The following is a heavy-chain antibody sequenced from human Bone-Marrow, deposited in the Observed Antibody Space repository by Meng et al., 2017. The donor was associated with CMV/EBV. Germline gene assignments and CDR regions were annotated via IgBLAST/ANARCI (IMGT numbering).Heavy chain of an antibody. Sequence: SCAASGFTVSSNYMSWVRQAPGKGLEWDSVIYSGGSTYYADSVKGRFTISRDNSKNTLYLQMNSLRAEDTAVYYCASSPPQLGYFDYWGQGTLVTVSS. D-gene: IGHD6-13*01. CDR1: GFTVSSNY. CDR2: IYSGGST. V-gene: IGHV3-66*01. J-gene: IGHJ4*02. CDR3: ASSPPQLGYFDY.